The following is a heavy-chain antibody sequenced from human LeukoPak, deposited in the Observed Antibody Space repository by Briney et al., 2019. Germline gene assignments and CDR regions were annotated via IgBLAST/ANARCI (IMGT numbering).Heavy chain of an antibody. J-gene: IGHJ5*01. CDR1: GGSFSGYY. CDR2: INHAGTI. CDR3: ARGPASGSDFAWFNS. Sequence: SETLSLTCAVFGGSFSGYYWNWIRQPPGKGLEWIGEINHAGTIKYNPSLNGRVTMSVDTSKKQLSLKLNSVTAADTAIYYCARGPASGSDFAWFNSWGQGISVTVSS. V-gene: IGHV4-34*01. D-gene: IGHD3-10*01.